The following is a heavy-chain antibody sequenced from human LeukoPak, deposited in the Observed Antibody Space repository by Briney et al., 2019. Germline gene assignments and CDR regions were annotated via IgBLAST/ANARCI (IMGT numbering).Heavy chain of an antibody. V-gene: IGHV5-51*01. Sequence: GESLKISCKASGYTFTHYWIGWVRQMPGKGLEWMGIIYPSDSGTKYSPSFQGQVTISADKSITTAYLQWSSLKASDSAMYYCARRVPTSATRVFDYWGQGTLVTVSS. CDR1: GYTFTHYW. CDR2: IYPSDSGT. J-gene: IGHJ4*02. D-gene: IGHD2-15*01. CDR3: ARRVPTSATRVFDY.